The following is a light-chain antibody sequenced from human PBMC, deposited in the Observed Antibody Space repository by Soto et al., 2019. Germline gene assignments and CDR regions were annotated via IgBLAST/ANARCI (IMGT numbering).Light chain of an antibody. CDR2: DAS. CDR3: RQRSNWPST. Sequence: EIVLTQSPATLSLSPGERATLSCRASQSVSSYLAWYQQKPGQAPRLLIYDASNRATGIPARFSGSGSGTDFTLTISSLEPEDFAVYYCRQRSNWPSTFDQGTKLEIK. J-gene: IGKJ2*02. CDR1: QSVSSY. V-gene: IGKV3-11*01.